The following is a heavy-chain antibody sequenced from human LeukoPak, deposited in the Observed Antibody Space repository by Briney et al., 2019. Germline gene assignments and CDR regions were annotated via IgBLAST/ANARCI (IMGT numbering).Heavy chain of an antibody. CDR2: INGRGGSI. CDR3: ARDHTMVRGVIFY. J-gene: IGHJ4*02. Sequence: GGSLRLSCAASGFTFSSYDMNWVRQAPGRGLEWVSGINGRGGSIYYADSVKGRFTISRDNSKNTLYLQMNSLRAEDTAVYYCARDHTMVRGVIFYWGQGTLVTVSS. V-gene: IGHV3-23*01. D-gene: IGHD3-10*01. CDR1: GFTFSSYD.